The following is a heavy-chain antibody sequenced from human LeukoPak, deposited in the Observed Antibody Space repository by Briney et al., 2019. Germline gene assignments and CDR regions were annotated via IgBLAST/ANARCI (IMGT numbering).Heavy chain of an antibody. Sequence: GASVKVSCKASAYTFTGYYIHWVRQAPGQGLEWMGWINPNSGGTNYAQKFQGRVTMTRDTSISTAYMELSRLRSDYTAVYYCARDLGYYYDSSGYYYPPNGPSDYWGQGTLVTVSS. CDR3: ARDLGYYYDSSGYYYPPNGPSDY. CDR1: AYTFTGYY. V-gene: IGHV1-2*02. CDR2: INPNSGGT. J-gene: IGHJ4*02. D-gene: IGHD3-22*01.